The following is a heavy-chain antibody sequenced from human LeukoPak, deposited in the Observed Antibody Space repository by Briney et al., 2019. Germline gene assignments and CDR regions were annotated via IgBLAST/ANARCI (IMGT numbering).Heavy chain of an antibody. CDR1: GFTFSSYS. Sequence: GGSLRLSCAASGFTFSSYSMNWVRQAPGKGLEWVSSISSSSSYIYYADSVKGRFTISRDNAKNSLYLQMNSLRAEDTAVYYCALSPASSGWSGDYYYMDVWGKGTTVTVSS. CDR3: ALSPASSGWSGDYYYMDV. J-gene: IGHJ6*03. V-gene: IGHV3-21*01. CDR2: ISSSSSYI. D-gene: IGHD6-19*01.